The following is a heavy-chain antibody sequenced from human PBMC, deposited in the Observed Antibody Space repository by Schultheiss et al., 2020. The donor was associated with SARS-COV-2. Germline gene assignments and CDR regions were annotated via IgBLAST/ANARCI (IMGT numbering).Heavy chain of an antibody. CDR2: ISGNAIKT. V-gene: IGHV3-23*01. CDR3: ARNRRMATKKDAFDI. D-gene: IGHD5-24*01. Sequence: GGSLRLSCAASGFTLSHYWMSWVRQAPGKGLEWVSGISGNAIKTYYADSVKGRFTISRDNSRNTLYLQLNSLGAEDTALYYCARNRRMATKKDAFDIWGQGTMVTVSS. CDR1: GFTLSHYW. J-gene: IGHJ3*02.